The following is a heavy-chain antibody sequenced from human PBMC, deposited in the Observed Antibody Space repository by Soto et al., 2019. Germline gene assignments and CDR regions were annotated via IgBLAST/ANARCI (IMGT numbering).Heavy chain of an antibody. CDR2: IKSKTDGGTT. J-gene: IGHJ6*02. CDR1: GFTFSNAW. Sequence: GGSLRLSCAASGFTFSNAWMNWVRQAPGKGLEWVGRIKSKTDGGTTDYAAPVKGRFTISRDDSKNTLYLQMNSLKTEDTAVYYCTTDPSSGDHVWGSYRFADCYYGMDVWGQGTTVTVSS. CDR3: TTDPSSGDHVWGSYRFADCYYGMDV. D-gene: IGHD3-16*02. V-gene: IGHV3-15*07.